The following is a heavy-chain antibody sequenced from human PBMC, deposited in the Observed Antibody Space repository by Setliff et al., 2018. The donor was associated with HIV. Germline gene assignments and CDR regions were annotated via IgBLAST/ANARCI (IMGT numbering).Heavy chain of an antibody. Sequence: NPSETLSLTCTVSGYSISSGYYWGWIRLPPGKGLEWIGDIYHSGFTIYNPSLKSRVTLSLDTSKNQFSLKLSTVTAADTAVYFCVSRVSHGSQPSYFDYWGQGTLVTVSS. D-gene: IGHD3-10*01. CDR2: IYHSGFT. J-gene: IGHJ4*02. CDR3: VSRVSHGSQPSYFDY. V-gene: IGHV4-38-2*02. CDR1: GYSISSGYY.